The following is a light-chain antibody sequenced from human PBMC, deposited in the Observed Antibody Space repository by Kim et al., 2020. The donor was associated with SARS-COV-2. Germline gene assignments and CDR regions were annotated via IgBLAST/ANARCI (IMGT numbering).Light chain of an antibody. CDR2: YDS. CDR3: QVWDSSSDHRVV. Sequence: ETARITCGGDSIGSKSVHWYQQKPGQAPVLVIYYDSDRPSGIPERFSGSNSGNTATLTISRVEAGDEADYYCQVWDSSSDHRVVFGGGTQLTVL. J-gene: IGLJ2*01. CDR1: SIGSKS. V-gene: IGLV3-21*04.